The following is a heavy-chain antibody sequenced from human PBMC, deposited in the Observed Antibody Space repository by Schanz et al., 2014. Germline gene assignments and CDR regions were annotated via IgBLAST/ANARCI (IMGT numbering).Heavy chain of an antibody. V-gene: IGHV3-11*01. CDR2: ISNSGTTI. D-gene: IGHD3-3*01. Sequence: VQLVESGGGVVRPGGSLRLSCAASGFSVSHSYMTWVRQAPGQGLEWVSYISNSGTTIYYADSVKGRFSISRDNGETSVYLQINSLRVEDTAVYYCARFLARYQYYGVDVWGQGTTVIVSS. CDR1: GFSVSHSY. J-gene: IGHJ6*02. CDR3: ARFLARYQYYGVDV.